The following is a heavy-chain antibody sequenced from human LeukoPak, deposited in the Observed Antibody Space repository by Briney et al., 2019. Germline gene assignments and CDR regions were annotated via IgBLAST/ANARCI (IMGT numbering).Heavy chain of an antibody. CDR1: GGSISSSSYY. CDR2: IYYSGGT. CDR3: ARYRCTTATCGFDP. V-gene: IGHV4-39*07. D-gene: IGHD2/OR15-2a*01. Sequence: SETLSLTCTVSGGSISSSSYYWGWIRQPPGKGLEWIGSIYYSGGTYYNPSLKSRVTISVDTSKNQFSLKLSSVTAADTAVYYCARYRCTTATCGFDPWGQGALVTVSS. J-gene: IGHJ5*02.